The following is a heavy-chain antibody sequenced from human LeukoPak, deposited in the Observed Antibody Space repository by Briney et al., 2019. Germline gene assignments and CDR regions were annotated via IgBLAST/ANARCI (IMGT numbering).Heavy chain of an antibody. J-gene: IGHJ5*02. D-gene: IGHD3-3*01. CDR2: ISGSGGRT. CDR1: GFTFSSYA. Sequence: GGSLRLSCAASGFTFSSYAMSWVRQAPGKGLEWVSAISGSGGRTYYADSVKAPFTISRDNSKNTLYLQMNSLRAEDTAVYYCAKSRRFLEWYQFDPWGQGTLVTVSS. V-gene: IGHV3-23*01. CDR3: AKSRRFLEWYQFDP.